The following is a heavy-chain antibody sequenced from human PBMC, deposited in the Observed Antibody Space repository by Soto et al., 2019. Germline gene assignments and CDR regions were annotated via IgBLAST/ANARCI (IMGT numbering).Heavy chain of an antibody. CDR2: IYHSGST. D-gene: IGHD3-10*02. Sequence: SETLSLTCTVSGGSISSSSYYWGWIRQPPGKGLEWIGEIYHSGSTNYNPSPKSRVTISVDKSKNQFSLKLSSVTAADTAVYYCASVRGGYYYAMDVWGQGTTVTVS. V-gene: IGHV4-39*07. J-gene: IGHJ6*02. CDR3: ASVRGGYYYAMDV. CDR1: GGSISSSSYY.